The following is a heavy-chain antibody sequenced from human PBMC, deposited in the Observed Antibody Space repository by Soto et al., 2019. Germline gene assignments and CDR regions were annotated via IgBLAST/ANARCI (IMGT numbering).Heavy chain of an antibody. CDR1: GFSFSNYA. J-gene: IGHJ4*02. CDR3: ARDFPYRGSTSCYSAAPKY. Sequence: GGSLRLSCAASGFSFSNYAMHWVRQTPDKGLEWVAVMSHDGSSSFYADSVKGRFTISRDNSKTTLYLQMNSLSTEDTAVYYCARDFPYRGSTSCYSAAPKYWGQGTLVTVSS. D-gene: IGHD2-15*01. V-gene: IGHV3-30-3*01. CDR2: MSHDGSSS.